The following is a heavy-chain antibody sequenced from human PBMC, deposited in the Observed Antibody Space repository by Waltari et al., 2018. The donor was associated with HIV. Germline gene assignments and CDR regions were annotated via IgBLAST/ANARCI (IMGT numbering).Heavy chain of an antibody. Sequence: QVQLVQSGAEVKKPGASVKVSCKASGYTFTSYGISWVRQAPGQGLEWMGWISADKGNTNYAQKLQSRVTMTTDTAASTAYMELRGRRSDDTAVYYWARGRTSLDYYDSSGYYPFDYWGQGTLVTVSA. CDR3: ARGRTSLDYYDSSGYYPFDY. D-gene: IGHD3-22*01. CDR2: ISADKGNT. CDR1: GYTFTSYG. J-gene: IGHJ4*02. V-gene: IGHV1-18*01.